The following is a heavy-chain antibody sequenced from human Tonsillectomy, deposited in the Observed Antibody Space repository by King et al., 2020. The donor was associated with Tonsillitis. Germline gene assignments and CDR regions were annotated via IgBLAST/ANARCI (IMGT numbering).Heavy chain of an antibody. CDR2: IKQDGSEK. D-gene: IGHD5-12*01. CDR3: ARTLAFDY. J-gene: IGHJ4*02. CDR1: GCTFSSYW. V-gene: IGHV3-7*01. Sequence: DVQLVESGGGLVQPGGSLRLSCAASGCTFSSYWMSWVRQAPGKGLEWVANIKQDGSEKYYVDAVKGLFTISRENAKNSLYLQMNSLRAEDTAVYYCARTLAFDYWGQGTLVTVSS.